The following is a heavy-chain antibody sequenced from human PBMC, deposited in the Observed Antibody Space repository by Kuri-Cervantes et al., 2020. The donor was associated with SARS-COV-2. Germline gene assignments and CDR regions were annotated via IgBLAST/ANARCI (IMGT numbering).Heavy chain of an antibody. V-gene: IGHV3-23*01. CDR1: GFTFSSYA. Sequence: GESLKISCAASGFTFSSYAMSWVRQAPGKGLEWVSAISGSGGSTYYADSVKGRFTISRDNSKNTLYLQMNSLRAEDTAVYYCARDYPLVDCWGQGSLVTVSS. CDR2: ISGSGGST. CDR3: ARDYPLVDC. J-gene: IGHJ4*02.